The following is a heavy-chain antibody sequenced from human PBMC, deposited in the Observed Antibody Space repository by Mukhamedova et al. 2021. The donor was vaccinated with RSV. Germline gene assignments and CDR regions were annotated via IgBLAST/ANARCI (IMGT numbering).Heavy chain of an antibody. V-gene: IGHV1-69*10. CDR3: ARDDYGSGSSYRGMDI. J-gene: IGHJ6*02. CDR2: IIPFLNIV. Sequence: GLEWMGGIIPFLNIVNYAQKFQGRVTITADESTSTAYMELSSLRSEDTSVYYCARDDYGSGSSYRGMDIWGQGTTVTVSS. D-gene: IGHD3-10*01.